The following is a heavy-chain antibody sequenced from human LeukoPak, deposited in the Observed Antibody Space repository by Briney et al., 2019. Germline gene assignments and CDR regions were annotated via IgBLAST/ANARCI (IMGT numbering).Heavy chain of an antibody. V-gene: IGHV4-39*07. Sequence: PSETLSLTCTVSGGSISSSSYYWGWIRQPPGKGLEWIGSIYYSGSTYYNPSLKSRVTISVDTSKNQFSLKLSSVTAADTAVYYCARDHYGSGSYWGQGTLVTVSS. D-gene: IGHD3-10*01. CDR3: ARDHYGSGSY. J-gene: IGHJ4*02. CDR2: IYYSGST. CDR1: GGSISSSSYY.